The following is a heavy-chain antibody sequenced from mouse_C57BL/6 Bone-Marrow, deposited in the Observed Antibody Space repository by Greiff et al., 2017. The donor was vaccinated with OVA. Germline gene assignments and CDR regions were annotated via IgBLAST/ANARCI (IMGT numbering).Heavy chain of an antibody. CDR2: IYPGSGNT. CDR3: ARRRDYDVEDYFDY. D-gene: IGHD2-4*01. V-gene: IGHV1-66*01. CDR1: GYSFTSYY. J-gene: IGHJ2*01. Sequence: QVQLQQSGPELVKPGASVKISCKASGYSFTSYYIHWVKQRPGQGLEWIGWIYPGSGNTKYNEKFKGKATLTADTSSSTAYMQLSSLTSEDSAVYYCARRRDYDVEDYFDYWGQGTTLTVSS.